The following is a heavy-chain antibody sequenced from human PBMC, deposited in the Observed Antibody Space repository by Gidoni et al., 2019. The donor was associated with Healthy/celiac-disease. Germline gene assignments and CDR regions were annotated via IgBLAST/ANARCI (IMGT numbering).Heavy chain of an antibody. V-gene: IGHV1-2*02. J-gene: IGHJ4*02. CDR1: GYTFTGYY. CDR3: ARDLYYDSSGDNY. CDR2: INPNSGGT. Sequence: GAEVKKPGASVKVSCKDSGYTFTGYYMHWVRQAPGQGLEWMGWINPNSGGTNYAQKFQGRVTMTRDKSISTAYMELSRLRSDDTAVYYCARDLYYDSSGDNYWGQGTLVTVSS. D-gene: IGHD3-22*01.